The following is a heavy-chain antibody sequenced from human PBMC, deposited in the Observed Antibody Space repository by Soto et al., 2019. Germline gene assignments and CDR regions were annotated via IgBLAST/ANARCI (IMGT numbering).Heavy chain of an antibody. CDR3: ARVGSSSWYLGGMDV. D-gene: IGHD6-13*01. CDR1: GYTFTSYY. J-gene: IGHJ6*02. V-gene: IGHV1-46*01. CDR2: INPSGGST. Sequence: ASVKVSCXASGYTFTSYYMHWVRQAPGQGLEWMGIINPSGGSTSYAQKFQGRVTMTRDTSTSTVYMELSSLRSEDTAVYYCARVGSSSWYLGGMDVWGQGTTVTVSS.